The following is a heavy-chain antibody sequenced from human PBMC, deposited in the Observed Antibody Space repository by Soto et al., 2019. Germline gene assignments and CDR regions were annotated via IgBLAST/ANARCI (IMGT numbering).Heavy chain of an antibody. D-gene: IGHD5-18*01. CDR2: LSGTGDTT. CDR3: AKWVHLWTTYYDY. Sequence: EVQLLESGGGLVQPGGSLKLSCAASGFTFASYSMSWVRQAPGKGLEWVSALSGTGDTTYYADSVKGRFTISRDNSKNTVFLQMNSLRAEDTALYYCAKWVHLWTTYYDYWGQGTLVTVSS. J-gene: IGHJ4*02. CDR1: GFTFASYS. V-gene: IGHV3-23*01.